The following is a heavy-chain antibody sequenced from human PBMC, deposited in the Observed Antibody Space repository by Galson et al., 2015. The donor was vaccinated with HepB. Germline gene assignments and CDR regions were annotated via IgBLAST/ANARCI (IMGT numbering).Heavy chain of an antibody. J-gene: IGHJ4*02. CDR3: ARGPPNWGYDY. CDR1: GYTFTSYD. V-gene: IGHV1-8*01. CDR2: INPNSGNR. D-gene: IGHD7-27*01. Sequence: SVKVSCKASGYTFTSYDINWVRQATGQGLEWMGWINPNSGNRGYPQKFQDRVTMTRNTAISTAYMELSSLTSEDTAVYYCARGPPNWGYDYWGQGTLVTVSS.